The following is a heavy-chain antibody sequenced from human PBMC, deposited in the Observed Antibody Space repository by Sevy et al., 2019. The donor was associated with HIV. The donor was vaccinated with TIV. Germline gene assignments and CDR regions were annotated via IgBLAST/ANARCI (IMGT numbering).Heavy chain of an antibody. Sequence: ASVKVSCKTSGYTFTSYRITWVRQAPGKGLEWLGWSGPHNGDTNYAQRVQGRVTMITDTSTTTAYLELRSLTSDDTAEYYCARSYCSGGRCYSLAYWGQGTLVTVSS. CDR2: SGPHNGDT. CDR1: GYTFTSYR. J-gene: IGHJ4*02. CDR3: ARSYCSGGRCYSLAY. V-gene: IGHV1-18*01. D-gene: IGHD2-15*01.